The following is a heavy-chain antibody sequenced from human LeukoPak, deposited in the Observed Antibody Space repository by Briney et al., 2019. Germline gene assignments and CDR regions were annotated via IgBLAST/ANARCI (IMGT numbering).Heavy chain of an antibody. J-gene: IGHJ4*02. CDR2: INPNSGGT. Sequence: ASVKVSCKASGYTFTGYYMHWVRQAPGQGLEWMGWINPNSGGTNYAQKLQGRVTMTTDTSTSTAYMELRSLRSDDTAVYYCARDAVWFGELRVYDYWGQGTLVTVSS. CDR1: GYTFTGYY. CDR3: ARDAVWFGELRVYDY. V-gene: IGHV1-2*02. D-gene: IGHD3-10*01.